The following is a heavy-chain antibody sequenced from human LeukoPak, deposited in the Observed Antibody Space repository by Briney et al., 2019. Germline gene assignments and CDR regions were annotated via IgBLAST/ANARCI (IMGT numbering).Heavy chain of an antibody. V-gene: IGHV1-46*01. CDR1: GYTFTSYY. D-gene: IGHD4-17*01. Sequence: ASVKVSCKASGYTFTSYYIHWVRQAPGQGLEWMGIINLSGGSTSYAQKFQGRVTMTRDMSTSTVYMELSSLRSKDTAVYFCARDYGDYNWFDPWGQGTLVTVSS. J-gene: IGHJ5*02. CDR3: ARDYGDYNWFDP. CDR2: INLSGGST.